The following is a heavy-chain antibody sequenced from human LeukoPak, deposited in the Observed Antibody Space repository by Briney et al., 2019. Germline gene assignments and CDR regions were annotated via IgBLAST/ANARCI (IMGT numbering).Heavy chain of an antibody. V-gene: IGHV3-30*02. CDR1: GFTFSSYG. J-gene: IGHJ5*02. CDR3: AKALRITIFGVVPPFVP. CDR2: IRYDGSNK. D-gene: IGHD3-3*01. Sequence: PGGSLRLSCAASGFTFSSYGMHWVRQAPGKGLEWVAFIRYDGSNKYYADSVKGRFTISRDNSKNTLYLQMNSLRAEDTAVYYCAKALRITIFGVVPPFVPWGQGTLVTVSS.